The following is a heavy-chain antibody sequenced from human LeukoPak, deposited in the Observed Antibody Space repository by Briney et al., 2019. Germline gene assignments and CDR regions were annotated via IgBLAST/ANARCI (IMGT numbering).Heavy chain of an antibody. CDR3: GLSMVRALSPDY. Sequence: PGGSLRLSCAASGFTFSSYAMSWVRQAPGKGLVRVSGINSDGSSTKYADSVKGRFTISRDNAKNTLYLQMDSLRDEDTAVYYCGLSMVRALSPDYWGQGTLVTVSS. V-gene: IGHV3-74*03. CDR1: GFTFSSYA. CDR2: INSDGSST. J-gene: IGHJ4*02. D-gene: IGHD3-10*01.